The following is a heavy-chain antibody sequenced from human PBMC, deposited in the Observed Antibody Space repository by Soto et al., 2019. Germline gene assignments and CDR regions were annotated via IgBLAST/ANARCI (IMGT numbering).Heavy chain of an antibody. V-gene: IGHV3-15*01. CDR2: IKSKTDGGTT. D-gene: IGHD3-22*01. J-gene: IGHJ4*02. CDR3: TTDDSSGYWYYFDY. CDR1: IDRVKIWG. Sequence: HAESTRRSLGACIDRVKIWGVSVVRPAPVKGLEWVGRIKSKTDGGTTDYAAPVKGRFNISRDDSKNTLYLQMNRLKTEDTAVYYCTTDDSSGYWYYFDYWGQGTMVIVSS.